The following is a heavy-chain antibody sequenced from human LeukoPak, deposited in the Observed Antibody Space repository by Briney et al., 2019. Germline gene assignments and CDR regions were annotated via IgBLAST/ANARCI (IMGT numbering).Heavy chain of an antibody. D-gene: IGHD6-19*01. Sequence: SLRLSCAASGFTLSSYEMNWVRQAPGKGLEWVALISYDGSVEKNAASVKGRFTISRDNSKNTLYLQMNSLRTEDTAVYYCARDAHAVAGNWGQGTLVTVSS. CDR2: ISYDGSVE. V-gene: IGHV3-30*03. CDR3: ARDAHAVAGN. CDR1: GFTLSSYE. J-gene: IGHJ4*02.